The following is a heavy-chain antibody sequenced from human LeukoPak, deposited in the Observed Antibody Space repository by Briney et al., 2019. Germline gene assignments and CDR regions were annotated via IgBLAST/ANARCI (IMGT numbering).Heavy chain of an antibody. J-gene: IGHJ4*02. CDR3: ARSSTIDRYYFDY. Sequence: GASVKVSCKASGGTFSSYAISWVRQAPGQGLEWMGGIIPIFGTANYAQKFQGRVTITADESTSTAYMGLSSLRSEDTAVYYCARSSTIDRYYFDYWGQGTLVTVSS. CDR2: IIPIFGTA. CDR1: GGTFSSYA. V-gene: IGHV1-69*13. D-gene: IGHD2-2*01.